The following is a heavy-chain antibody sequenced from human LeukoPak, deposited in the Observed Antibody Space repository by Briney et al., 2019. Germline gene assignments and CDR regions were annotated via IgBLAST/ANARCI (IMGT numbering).Heavy chain of an antibody. J-gene: IGHJ4*02. CDR3: AKVPYYDFWSGYYFWDY. CDR2: ISGSGGST. Sequence: PGGSLRLSCAASGFTFSSYAMSWVRQAPGKGLEWVSAISGSGGSTYYADSVKGRFTISRDNSKNTLYLQMNSLRAEDTAVYYCAKVPYYDFWSGYYFWDYWGQGTLVTVSS. D-gene: IGHD3-3*01. V-gene: IGHV3-23*01. CDR1: GFTFSSYA.